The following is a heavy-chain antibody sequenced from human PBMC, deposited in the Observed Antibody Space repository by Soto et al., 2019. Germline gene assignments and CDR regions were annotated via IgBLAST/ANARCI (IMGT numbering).Heavy chain of an antibody. Sequence: GASVKVSCKASGYTFTGYYMHWVRQAPGQGLEWMGWINPNSGGTNYAQKFQGWVTMTRDTSISTAYMELSRLRSDDTAVYYCARDEGYYYDSSGPYYYGMDVWGQGTTVTVS. J-gene: IGHJ6*02. CDR3: ARDEGYYYDSSGPYYYGMDV. CDR1: GYTFTGYY. V-gene: IGHV1-2*04. D-gene: IGHD3-22*01. CDR2: INPNSGGT.